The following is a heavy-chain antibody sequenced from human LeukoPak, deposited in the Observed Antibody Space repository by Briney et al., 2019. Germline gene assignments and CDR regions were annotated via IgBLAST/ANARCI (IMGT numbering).Heavy chain of an antibody. D-gene: IGHD3-22*01. CDR2: INHSGST. V-gene: IGHV4-34*01. CDR1: GVSFSGYY. CDR3: VTYYFDSSGPKKNY. J-gene: IGHJ4*02. Sequence: PSETLSLTCAVYGVSFSGYYWSWIRQPPGKGLEWIGEINHSGSTNYNPSLKSRVTISVDTSKKQFSLKLSSVTAADTAVYYCVTYYFDSSGPKKNYWGQGTLVTVSS.